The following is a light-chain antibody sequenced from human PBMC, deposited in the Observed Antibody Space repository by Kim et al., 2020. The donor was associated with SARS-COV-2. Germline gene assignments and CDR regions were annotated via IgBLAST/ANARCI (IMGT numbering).Light chain of an antibody. J-gene: IGLJ2*01. CDR2: QDS. CDR3: QAWDNSTVV. V-gene: IGLV3-1*01. CDR1: KFGDKY. Sequence: SVSPGQTASITCSGDKFGDKYACWYQQKPGQPPVLVIYQDSQRPSGIPERFSGSNSGNTATLTISETQAMDEADYYCQAWDNSTVVFGGGTQLTVL.